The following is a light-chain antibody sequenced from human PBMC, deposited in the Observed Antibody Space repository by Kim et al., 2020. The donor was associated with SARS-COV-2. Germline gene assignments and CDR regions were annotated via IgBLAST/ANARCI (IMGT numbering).Light chain of an antibody. Sequence: LYPGDIATFACRDSQSMWNAYLAWDQQKPGQAPHRRIYAASNRATGIPDRFSGSGSGTDFTLTSSRLGPEDFAVYFCQYYGSPITFGRGTRLEIK. CDR2: AAS. V-gene: IGKV3-20*01. J-gene: IGKJ5*01. CDR1: QSMWNAY. CDR3: QYYGSPIT.